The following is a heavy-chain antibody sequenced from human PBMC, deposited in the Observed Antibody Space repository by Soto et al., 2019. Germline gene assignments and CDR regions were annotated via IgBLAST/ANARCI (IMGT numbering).Heavy chain of an antibody. Sequence: SGPTLVNPTQTLTLTCTFSGFSLSTSGVGVGWIRQPPGKALEWLALIYWDDDKRYSPSLKSRLTITKDTSKNQVVLTMTNMDPVDTATYYCAHRTQNGDRDYGGGGNDAFDIWGQGTMVT. CDR3: AHRTQNGDRDYGGGGNDAFDI. J-gene: IGHJ3*02. V-gene: IGHV2-5*02. CDR2: IYWDDDK. CDR1: GFSLSTSGVG. D-gene: IGHD4-17*01.